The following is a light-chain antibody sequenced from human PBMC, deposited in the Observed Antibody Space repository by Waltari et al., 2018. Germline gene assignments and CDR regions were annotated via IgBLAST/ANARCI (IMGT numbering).Light chain of an antibody. V-gene: IGLV1-47*01. J-gene: IGLJ1*01. CDR2: RDN. Sequence: QSVLPQPPSASGTPGQRVPISCSANSSNVGSIYVYWYKQLPGTAPKLPLYRDNQRPSGVPDRFSGSKSGTSASLAISGLRSKDEADYYCAAWDHNLGNYVFGTGTKVTVL. CDR1: SSNVGSIY. CDR3: AAWDHNLGNYV.